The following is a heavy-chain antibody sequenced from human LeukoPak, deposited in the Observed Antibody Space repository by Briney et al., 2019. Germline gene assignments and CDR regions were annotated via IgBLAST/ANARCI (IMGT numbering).Heavy chain of an antibody. CDR2: IYYSGST. Sequence: SQTLSLTCTVSGGSISSGDYYWSWIRQPPGKGLEWIGYIYYSGSTYYNPSLKSRVTISVDTSKNQFSLKLSSVTAADTAVYYCARQYYYDSSGEDWFEPWGQGTLVTVSS. D-gene: IGHD3-22*01. J-gene: IGHJ5*02. V-gene: IGHV4-30-4*01. CDR3: ARQYYYDSSGEDWFEP. CDR1: GGSISSGDYY.